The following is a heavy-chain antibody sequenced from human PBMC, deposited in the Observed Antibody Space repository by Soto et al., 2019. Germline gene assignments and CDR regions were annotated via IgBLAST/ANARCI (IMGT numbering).Heavy chain of an antibody. CDR3: AKEMSVVTAIPNYFDY. V-gene: IGHV3-23*01. CDR2: ISGSGGNT. CDR1: GFTFSSYA. J-gene: IGHJ4*02. D-gene: IGHD2-21*02. Sequence: EVQLLESGGGLVQPGGSLRLSCAASGFTFSSYAMSWVRQAPGKGLEWVSAISGSGGNTYYADSVKGRFTISRDNSKNTLYLQMNSLRAEDTAVYYCAKEMSVVTAIPNYFDYWGQGTLVTVSS.